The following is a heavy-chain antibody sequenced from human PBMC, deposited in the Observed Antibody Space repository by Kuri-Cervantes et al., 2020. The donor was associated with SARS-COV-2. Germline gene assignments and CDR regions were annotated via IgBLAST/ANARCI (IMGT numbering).Heavy chain of an antibody. CDR2: IYNSGSK. J-gene: IGHJ3*02. Sequence: LRLSCSVSGGSFSSGGFFWSWVRQHPGKGLEWIGFIYNSGSKYYNPSLKSRVTISIDTSKSQFSLRLTSVTAADTAVYYCVTSLPRSGWDGEDAFDIWGQGTMVTVSS. V-gene: IGHV4-31*03. CDR3: VTSLPRSGWDGEDAFDI. CDR1: GGSFSSGGFF. D-gene: IGHD6-19*01.